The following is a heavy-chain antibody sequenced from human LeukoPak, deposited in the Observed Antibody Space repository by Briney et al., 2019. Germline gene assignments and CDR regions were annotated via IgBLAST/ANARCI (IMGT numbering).Heavy chain of an antibody. Sequence: RSLRLSCAASGFTFDDYAMHWVRQAPGKGLEWVSGISWNSGTIGYADSVKGRFTISRDNAKNSLYLQMNSLRAEDTALYYCAKDRTVSPGSLDYWGQGTLVTVSS. D-gene: IGHD3-10*01. CDR3: AKDRTVSPGSLDY. J-gene: IGHJ4*02. CDR1: GFTFDDYA. CDR2: ISWNSGTI. V-gene: IGHV3-9*01.